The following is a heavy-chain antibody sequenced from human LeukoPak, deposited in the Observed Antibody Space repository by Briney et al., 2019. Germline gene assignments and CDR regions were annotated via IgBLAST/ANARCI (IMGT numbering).Heavy chain of an antibody. D-gene: IGHD2/OR15-2a*01. Sequence: PGGSLRLSCAASGFTFSDYYMSWIRQAPGKGLEWVSYISSSGSTIYYADSVKGRFTTSRDNAKNSLYLQMDSLRDEDTAVYYCVRDTFYAFDMWGQGTMVTVSS. V-gene: IGHV3-11*04. CDR3: VRDTFYAFDM. CDR1: GFTFSDYY. CDR2: ISSSGSTI. J-gene: IGHJ3*02.